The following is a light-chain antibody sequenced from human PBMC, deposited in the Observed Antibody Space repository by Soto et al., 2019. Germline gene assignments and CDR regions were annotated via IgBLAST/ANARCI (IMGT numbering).Light chain of an antibody. Sequence: DIQMTQSPSTLSASVGGRVTITCRASQSISSWLAWYQQKPGKAPKLLIYKASTLQSGVPSRFSGSGSGTEFTLAISSLQPDDSATYYCQQYNDNRTFGQGTKVEIK. CDR2: KAS. J-gene: IGKJ1*01. V-gene: IGKV1-5*03. CDR3: QQYNDNRT. CDR1: QSISSW.